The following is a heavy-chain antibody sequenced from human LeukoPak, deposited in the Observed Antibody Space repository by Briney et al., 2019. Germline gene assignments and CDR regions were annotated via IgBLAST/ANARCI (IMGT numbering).Heavy chain of an antibody. J-gene: IGHJ3*02. V-gene: IGHV3-48*03. CDR3: ARSQWGSSGYHDAFDI. D-gene: IGHD3-22*01. CDR1: GFTFSAYE. CDR2: FSSSGRAI. Sequence: GGSLRLSCAASGFTFSAYEMNWVRQAPGTGLEWVSYFSSSGRAIYYADSVKGRFTISRDNAKNSLYLQMNSLRAEDTAVYYCARSQWGSSGYHDAFDIWGQGTMVTVSS.